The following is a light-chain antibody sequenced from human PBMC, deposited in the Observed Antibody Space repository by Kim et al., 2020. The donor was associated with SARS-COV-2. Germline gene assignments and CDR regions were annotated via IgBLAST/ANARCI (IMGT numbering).Light chain of an antibody. V-gene: IGLV3-19*01. Sequence: ALGQTVRITCQGDSLRSYYASWYQQKPGQAPVLVIYGKNNWPSGIPDRFSGSSSGNTASLTITGAQAEDEADYYCNSRDSSGNHLVFGGGTKVTVL. CDR1: SLRSYY. CDR3: NSRDSSGNHLV. CDR2: GKN. J-gene: IGLJ3*02.